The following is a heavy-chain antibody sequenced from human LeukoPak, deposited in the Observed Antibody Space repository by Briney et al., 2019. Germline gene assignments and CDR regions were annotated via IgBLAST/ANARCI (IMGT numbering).Heavy chain of an antibody. CDR1: GFTFDDYA. Sequence: GGSLRLSCAASGFTFDDYAMHWVRQPPGKGLEWVSGINWNSDSIGYADSVKGRFSISRDKVKNSLYLQMNSLRPDDTALYYCAKGSVRSTRASLDYWGQGILVTVSS. D-gene: IGHD2/OR15-2a*01. V-gene: IGHV3-9*01. J-gene: IGHJ4*02. CDR3: AKGSVRSTRASLDY. CDR2: INWNSDSI.